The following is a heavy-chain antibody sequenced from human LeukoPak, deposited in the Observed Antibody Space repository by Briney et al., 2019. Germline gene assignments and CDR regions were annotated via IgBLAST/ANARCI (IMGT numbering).Heavy chain of an antibody. J-gene: IGHJ5*02. Sequence: VSVKVSCKASGYTFTSYDINWVRQAPGQGLEWMGWMNPNSGNTGYAQKFQGRVTMTRNTSISTAYMELSSLRSEDTAVYYCARGRQNTMIVVVNWFDPWGQGTLVTVSS. D-gene: IGHD3-22*01. CDR2: MNPNSGNT. V-gene: IGHV1-8*01. CDR3: ARGRQNTMIVVVNWFDP. CDR1: GYTFTSYD.